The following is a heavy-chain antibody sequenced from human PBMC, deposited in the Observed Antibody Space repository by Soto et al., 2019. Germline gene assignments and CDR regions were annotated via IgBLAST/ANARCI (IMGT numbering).Heavy chain of an antibody. V-gene: IGHV1-69*04. Sequence: SVKVSCKACGGTFSSYTISWVRQAPGQGLEWMGRIIPILGIANYAQKFQGRVTITADKSTSTAYMELSSLRSEDTAVYYCAREDSGYKQNYFDYWGQGTLVTVSS. CDR1: GGTFSSYT. CDR3: AREDSGYKQNYFDY. CDR2: IIPILGIA. D-gene: IGHD5-12*01. J-gene: IGHJ4*02.